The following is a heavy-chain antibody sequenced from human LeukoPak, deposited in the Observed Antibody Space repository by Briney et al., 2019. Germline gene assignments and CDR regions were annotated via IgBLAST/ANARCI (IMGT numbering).Heavy chain of an antibody. V-gene: IGHV3-23*01. D-gene: IGHD3/OR15-3a*01. CDR1: GFTFSNYG. Sequence: GGSLRLSCAASGFTFSNYGMTWVRQAPGKGLEWVSGISDSGGSTKHAVSVKGRFTISRDNSKDTLYLQMNSLRAEDTAVYYCAKVPLRTGLKYFDYWGQGTLVTVSS. J-gene: IGHJ4*02. CDR2: ISDSGGST. CDR3: AKVPLRTGLKYFDY.